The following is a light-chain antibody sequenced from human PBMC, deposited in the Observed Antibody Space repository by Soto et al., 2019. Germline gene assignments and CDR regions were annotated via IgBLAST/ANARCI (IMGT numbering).Light chain of an antibody. Sequence: QLVLTQSPSASASLGASVKLTCTLRSLHSSYAIAWHQQQPEKGPRYLLKLNSDGSHSKGDGIPDRFSGSSSGAERYLTISSLQSEDEADYYCQTWGTGIRVFGGGTKLIVL. J-gene: IGLJ2*01. CDR2: LNSDGSH. CDR1: SLHSSYA. CDR3: QTWGTGIRV. V-gene: IGLV4-69*01.